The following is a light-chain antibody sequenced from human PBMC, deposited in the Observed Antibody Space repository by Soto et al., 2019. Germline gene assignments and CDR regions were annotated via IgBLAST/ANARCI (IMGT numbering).Light chain of an antibody. CDR1: SIDVDDY. CDR2: DVT. Sequence: QSALTQPRSVSGSPGQSVTISCSGTSIDVDDYVSRYQQHPGKAPKVIIYDVTERPSGVPDRFSGSKSGNAASLTVSGLQAEDEADYYCCAHVGSSTYVFGSGTKVTVL. J-gene: IGLJ1*01. CDR3: CAHVGSSTYV. V-gene: IGLV2-11*01.